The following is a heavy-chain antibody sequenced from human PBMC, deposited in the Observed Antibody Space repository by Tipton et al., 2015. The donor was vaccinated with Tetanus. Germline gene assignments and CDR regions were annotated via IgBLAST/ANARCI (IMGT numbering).Heavy chain of an antibody. Sequence: TLSLTCAVYGGSFSGYYWSWIRQPPGKGLEWIGEINHSGSTNYNPSLKSRVTISVDTSKNQFSLKLSSVTAADTAVYYCARVPHDILTGEYFDYWGQGTLVTVSS. D-gene: IGHD3-9*01. CDR3: ARVPHDILTGEYFDY. CDR2: INHSGST. CDR1: GGSFSGYY. V-gene: IGHV4-34*01. J-gene: IGHJ4*02.